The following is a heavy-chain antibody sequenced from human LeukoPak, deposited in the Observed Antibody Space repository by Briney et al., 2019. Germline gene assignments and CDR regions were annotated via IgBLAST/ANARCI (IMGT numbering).Heavy chain of an antibody. V-gene: IGHV4-59*11. J-gene: IGHJ4*02. Sequence: SETLSLTCAVSGGSINSHYWGWIRQPPGKGLQWIGDIYYTGKINYNPSLKSRVTMSIDTSKNQFSLKVTSVTAADTAVYYCARVDYDSSGYFDYWGQGTPVTVSS. CDR3: ARVDYDSSGYFDY. D-gene: IGHD3-22*01. CDR1: GGSINSHY. CDR2: IYYTGKI.